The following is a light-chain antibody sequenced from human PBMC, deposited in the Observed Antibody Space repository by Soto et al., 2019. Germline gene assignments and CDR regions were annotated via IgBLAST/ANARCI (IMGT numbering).Light chain of an antibody. CDR3: QHYGGMWT. J-gene: IGKJ1*01. V-gene: IGKV1-5*01. CDR2: DAS. CDR1: QSITNR. Sequence: DIQLTQSPSFLSASVGDRVTITCRASQSITNRLAWYQQKPGKAPKVLIYDASNLEYGVPSRFSGSGFGTEYILTISSLQPDDFATYCCQHYGGMWTFGQGTKVDI.